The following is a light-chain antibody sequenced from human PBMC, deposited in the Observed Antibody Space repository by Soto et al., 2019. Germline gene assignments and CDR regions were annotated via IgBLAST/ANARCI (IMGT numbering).Light chain of an antibody. CDR1: QSISSW. CDR3: QQYNDNWT. J-gene: IGKJ1*01. V-gene: IGKV1-5*03. CDR2: KAS. Sequence: DIQMTQSPSTLSASVGDRVTITCRASQSISSWLAWYQQKPGTAPKLLIYKASTLQTGVPSRFSGSGSGTEFTLTTSSLQPDDFATYYCQQYNDNWTFGQGTKV.